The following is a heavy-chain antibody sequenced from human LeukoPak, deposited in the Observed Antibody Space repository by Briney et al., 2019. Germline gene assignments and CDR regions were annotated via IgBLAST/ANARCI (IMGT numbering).Heavy chain of an antibody. CDR2: IIPIFGTA. V-gene: IGHV1-69*05. D-gene: IGHD3-10*01. CDR3: ASAGFGELSYYHYMDV. J-gene: IGHJ6*03. CDR1: GGTFSSYA. Sequence: SVKVSCKASGGTFSSYAISWVRQAPGQGLEWMGGIIPIFGTANYAQKFQGRVTITTDESTSTAYMELSSLRSEDTAVYYCASAGFGELSYYHYMDVWGKGTTVTVSS.